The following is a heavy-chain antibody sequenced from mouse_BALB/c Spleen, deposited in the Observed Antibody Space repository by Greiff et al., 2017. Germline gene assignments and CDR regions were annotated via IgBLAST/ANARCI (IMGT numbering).Heavy chain of an antibody. CDR2: ISSGGGNT. CDR1: GFTFSSYT. J-gene: IGHJ4*01. D-gene: IGHD1-1*02. V-gene: IGHV5-9*03. Sequence: EVKVVESGGGLVKPGGSLKLSCAASGFTFSSYTMSWVRQTPEKRLEWVATISSGGGNTYYPDSVKCRFTISRDNAKNNLYLQMSSLRSEDTALYYCARGGLNAMDYWGQGTSVTVSS. CDR3: ARGGLNAMDY.